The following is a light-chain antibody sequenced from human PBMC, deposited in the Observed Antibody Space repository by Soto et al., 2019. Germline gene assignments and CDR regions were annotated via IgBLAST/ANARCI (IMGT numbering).Light chain of an antibody. CDR3: QVRTDWPPFKYT. V-gene: IGKV3-11*01. CDR1: QSVDSF. J-gene: IGKJ2*01. Sequence: EIVLTQSPASLSLSPGERATLSCRASQSVDSFLAWYQQKPGRTPRLVIYDTSNRATGIPARFSGSGSGTDFTLTISRLEPEDFAVYYCQVRTDWPPFKYTFGRGTKLEVK. CDR2: DTS.